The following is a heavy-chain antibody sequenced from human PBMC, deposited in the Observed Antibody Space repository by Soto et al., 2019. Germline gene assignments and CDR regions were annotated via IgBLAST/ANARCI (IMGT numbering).Heavy chain of an antibody. Sequence: PVKVSCQASGGTFSSYAISWVRQAPGQGLEWMGGIIPIFGTANYAQKFQGRVTITADESTSTAYMELSSLRSEATAVYYCARAPTVARTGYYYGMDVWGQGTTVTVS. CDR2: IIPIFGTA. J-gene: IGHJ6*02. V-gene: IGHV1-69*13. D-gene: IGHD6-19*01. CDR3: ARAPTVARTGYYYGMDV. CDR1: GGTFSSYA.